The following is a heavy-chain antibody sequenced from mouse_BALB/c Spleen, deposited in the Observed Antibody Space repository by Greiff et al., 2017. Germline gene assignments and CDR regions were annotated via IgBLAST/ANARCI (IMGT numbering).Heavy chain of an antibody. CDR3: ARGDYGNYWFAY. CDR1: GYTFTSYW. J-gene: IGHJ3*01. CDR2: INPSNGRT. D-gene: IGHD2-1*01. Sequence: VQLQQPGAELVKPGASVKLSCKASGYTFTSYWMHWVKQRPGQGLEWIGEINPSNGRTNYNEKFKSKATLTVDKSSSTAYMQLSSLTSEDSAVYYCARGDYGNYWFAYWGQGTLVTVSA. V-gene: IGHV1S81*02.